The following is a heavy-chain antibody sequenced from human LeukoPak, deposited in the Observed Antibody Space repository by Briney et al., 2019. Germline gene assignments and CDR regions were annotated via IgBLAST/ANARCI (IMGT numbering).Heavy chain of an antibody. CDR3: ARGYSGYDRPPDY. CDR1: GFTVSSNY. Sequence: GGSLRLSCAASGFTVSSNYMSWVRQAPGKGLEWVAVIWYDGSNKCYADSVKGRFTISRDSSKSTLYLQMNSLRAEDTAVYYCARGYSGYDRPPDYWGQGTLVAVSS. CDR2: IWYDGSNK. V-gene: IGHV3-33*08. D-gene: IGHD5-12*01. J-gene: IGHJ4*02.